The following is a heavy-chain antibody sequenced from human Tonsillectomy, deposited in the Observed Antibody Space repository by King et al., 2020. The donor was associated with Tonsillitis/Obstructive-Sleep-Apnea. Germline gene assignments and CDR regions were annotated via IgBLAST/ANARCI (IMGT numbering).Heavy chain of an antibody. Sequence: VQLVESGGGLVQPGGSLRLSCAASGFTFSSYWMSWVRQAPGKGLEWVANIKQDGSEKYYVDSVKGRFTISRDNAKNSLYLQMNSLRAEDTAVYYCARGRRARITIVGGKSAPDCWGHGSLFTVSA. D-gene: IGHD3-3*01. CDR1: GFTFSSYW. CDR2: IKQDGSEK. V-gene: IGHV3-7*01. J-gene: IGHJ4*01. CDR3: ARGRRARITIVGGKSAPDC.